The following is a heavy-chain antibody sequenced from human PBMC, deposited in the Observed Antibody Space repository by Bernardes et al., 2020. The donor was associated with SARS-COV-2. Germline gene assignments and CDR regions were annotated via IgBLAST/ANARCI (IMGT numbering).Heavy chain of an antibody. CDR3: ARGSGNYYFDY. Sequence: GRSLRLSCAVSRVTFSSYCLHWVRLAPGKGPVWVSRINCDGSSINYADSVKGRFTISRDNARNTLYLEMNSLRAEDTAVYYCARGSGNYYFDYWGQGTLVTVSS. CDR2: INCDGSSI. J-gene: IGHJ4*02. CDR1: RVTFSSYC. D-gene: IGHD1-26*01. V-gene: IGHV3-74*01.